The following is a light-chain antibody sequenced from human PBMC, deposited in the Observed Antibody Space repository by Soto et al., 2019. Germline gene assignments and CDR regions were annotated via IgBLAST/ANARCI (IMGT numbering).Light chain of an antibody. CDR1: QSISSN. J-gene: IGKJ1*01. CDR3: QQYNNWPWP. Sequence: EIVMTQSPDTLSVSPGERATLSCRASQSISSNLAWYRQRPGQAPRLLIYGASTRAIGIPARFSGSGSGTEFTLTISSLQSEDFAFYHCQQYNNWPWPFGKGTKVEIK. V-gene: IGKV3D-15*01. CDR2: GAS.